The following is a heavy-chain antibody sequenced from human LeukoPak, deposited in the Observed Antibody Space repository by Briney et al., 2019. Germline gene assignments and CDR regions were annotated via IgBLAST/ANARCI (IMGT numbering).Heavy chain of an antibody. D-gene: IGHD2-15*01. V-gene: IGHV1-46*01. CDR2: INPSGGST. CDR1: GYTFTSYY. CDR3: AGASDLRYCSGGSCYRFDY. J-gene: IGHJ4*02. Sequence: WASVKVSCKASGYTFTSYYMHWVRQAPGQGLEWMGIINPSGGSTSYAQKFQGRVTMTRDTSTSTVYMELSSLRSEDTAVYYCAGASDLRYCSGGSCYRFDYWGQGTLVTVSS.